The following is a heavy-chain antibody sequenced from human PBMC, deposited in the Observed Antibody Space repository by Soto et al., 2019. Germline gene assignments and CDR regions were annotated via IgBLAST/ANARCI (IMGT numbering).Heavy chain of an antibody. D-gene: IGHD3-3*01. Sequence: GASVKVSCKASGYTFTSYYMHWVRQAPGQGLEWMGIINPSGGSTSYAQKFQGRVTMTRDTSTSTVYMELSSLRSEDTAVYYCARGSTIFGVVILPTPIDYWGQGTLVTVSS. CDR2: INPSGGST. V-gene: IGHV1-46*01. J-gene: IGHJ4*02. CDR1: GYTFTSYY. CDR3: ARGSTIFGVVILPTPIDY.